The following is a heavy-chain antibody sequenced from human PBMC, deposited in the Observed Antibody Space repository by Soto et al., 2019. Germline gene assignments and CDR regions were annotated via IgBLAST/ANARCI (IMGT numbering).Heavy chain of an antibody. J-gene: IGHJ5*02. Sequence: SETLSLTCAVYGGSFSGYYWSWIRQPPGKGLEWIGEINHSGSTNYNPSIKSRVNISVDTSKNQFSLKLSSVTAADTAVYYCARVPTYDYVWGSYRLYNWFDPWGQGTLVTVSS. CDR1: GGSFSGYY. V-gene: IGHV4-34*01. D-gene: IGHD3-16*02. CDR2: INHSGST. CDR3: ARVPTYDYVWGSYRLYNWFDP.